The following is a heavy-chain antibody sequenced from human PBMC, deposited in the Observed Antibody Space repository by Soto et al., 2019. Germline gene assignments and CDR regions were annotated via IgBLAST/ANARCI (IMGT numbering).Heavy chain of an antibody. V-gene: IGHV3-21*06. CDR3: ARESEDLTSNFDY. J-gene: IGHJ4*02. CDR2: ISSTTNYI. CDR1: GLIFTRYS. Sequence: GGSLRLSCAASGLIFTRYSMNWVRQAPGKGLEWVSSISSTTNYIYYGDSMKGRFTISRDNAKNSLYLEMNSLRAEDTAVYYCARESEDLTSNFDYWGQGTLVTVYS.